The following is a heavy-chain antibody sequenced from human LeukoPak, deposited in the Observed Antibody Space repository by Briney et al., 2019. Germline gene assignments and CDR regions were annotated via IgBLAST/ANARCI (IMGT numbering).Heavy chain of an antibody. V-gene: IGHV4-39*01. CDR3: ARHAHYSYYMDV. J-gene: IGHJ6*03. CDR2: IYYSGST. CDR1: GGSITSSSYY. Sequence: SETLSLACTVSGGSITSSSYYWGWIRQPPGKGLEWIGSIYYSGSTYYNPSLKSRLTISVDTSKNQFSLNLSSVTAADTAVYYCARHAHYSYYMDVWGKGTTVTVSS.